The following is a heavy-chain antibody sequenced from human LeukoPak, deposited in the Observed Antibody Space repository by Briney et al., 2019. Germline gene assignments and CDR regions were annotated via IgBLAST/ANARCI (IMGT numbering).Heavy chain of an antibody. CDR3: ARAGSGWPALDY. V-gene: IGHV3-33*01. Sequence: GGSLRLSCAASGFTFSSYGMHWVRQAPGKGLEWVAVIWYDGSSKYYADSVKGRFTISRDNSKNTLYLQMNSLRAEDTAVYYCARAGSGWPALDYWGQGTLVTVSS. CDR2: IWYDGSSK. CDR1: GFTFSSYG. D-gene: IGHD6-19*01. J-gene: IGHJ4*02.